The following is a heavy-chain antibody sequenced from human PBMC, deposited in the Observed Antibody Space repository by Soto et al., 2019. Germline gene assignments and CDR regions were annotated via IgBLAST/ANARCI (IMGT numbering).Heavy chain of an antibody. D-gene: IGHD2-15*01. CDR1: GGTFSSYA. Sequence: SVKVSCKASGGTFSSYAISWVRQAPGQGLEWMGGIIPIFGTANYAQKFQGRVTITADESTSTAYMELSSLRSEDTAVYYCARGEYCSGGSCYKNWFDPWGQGTLVTVS. CDR2: IIPIFGTA. J-gene: IGHJ5*02. CDR3: ARGEYCSGGSCYKNWFDP. V-gene: IGHV1-69*13.